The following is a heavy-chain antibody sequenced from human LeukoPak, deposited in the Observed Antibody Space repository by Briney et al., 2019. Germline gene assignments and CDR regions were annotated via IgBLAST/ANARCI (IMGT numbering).Heavy chain of an antibody. D-gene: IGHD4-17*01. Sequence: PSETLSLTCTVSGGSISSSSYYWGWIRQPPGKGLEWIGSIYYSGSTYYNPSLKSRVTMSVDTSKNQFSLKLSSVTAADTAVYYCARASDDYAYYYYYYMDVWGKGTTVTVSS. CDR3: ARASDDYAYYYYYYMDV. CDR1: GGSISSSSYY. J-gene: IGHJ6*03. V-gene: IGHV4-39*07. CDR2: IYYSGST.